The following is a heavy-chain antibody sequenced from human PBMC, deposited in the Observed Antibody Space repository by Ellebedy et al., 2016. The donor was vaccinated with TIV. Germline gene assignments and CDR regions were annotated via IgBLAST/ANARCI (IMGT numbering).Heavy chain of an antibody. CDR1: GASISSNNW. CDR2: LLHTGRT. J-gene: IGHJ6*02. CDR3: ARILTAYYNQYYDGMGV. D-gene: IGHD3-9*01. Sequence: SETLSLXXAVSGASISSNNWWRWVRQPPGNGLEWIGDLLHTGRTNYNPSLKSRVTISVEKSKNQFSLVLRSVTAADTAIYYCARILTAYYNQYYDGMGVWGQGTTVTVSS. V-gene: IGHV4-4*02.